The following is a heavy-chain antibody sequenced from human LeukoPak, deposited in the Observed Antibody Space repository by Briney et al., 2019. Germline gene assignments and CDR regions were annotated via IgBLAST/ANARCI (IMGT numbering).Heavy chain of an antibody. V-gene: IGHV4-59*01. J-gene: IGHJ6*02. CDR1: GGSISSYY. CDR2: IYYSGST. CDR3: ARDRRGYYDSSGYYYRRPYYYYYGMDV. D-gene: IGHD3-22*01. Sequence: SETLSLTCTVSGGSISSYYWSWIRQPPGKGLEWIGYIYYSGSTNYNPSLKSRVTISVDTSKNQFSLKLSSVTAADTAVYYCARDRRGYYDSSGYYYRRPYYYYYGMDVWGQGTTVTVSS.